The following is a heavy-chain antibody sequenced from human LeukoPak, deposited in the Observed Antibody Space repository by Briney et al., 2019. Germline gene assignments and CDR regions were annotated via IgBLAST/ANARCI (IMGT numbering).Heavy chain of an antibody. D-gene: IGHD6-19*01. CDR1: GGSISSYY. CDR2: IYYSGST. Sequence: PSETLSLTCTVSGGSISSYYWSWIRQPPGKGLEWIGYIYYSGSTNYNPSLKSRVTISVDTSKNQFSLKLSSVTAADTAVYYCASTGYSSGRLDPWGQGTLVTVSS. J-gene: IGHJ5*02. V-gene: IGHV4-59*08. CDR3: ASTGYSSGRLDP.